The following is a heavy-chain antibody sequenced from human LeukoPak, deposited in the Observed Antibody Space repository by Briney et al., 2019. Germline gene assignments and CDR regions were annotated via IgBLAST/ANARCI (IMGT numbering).Heavy chain of an antibody. J-gene: IGHJ3*02. CDR2: IYYSGNT. CDR1: GGSIRSGSYY. Sequence: SETLSLTCIVSGGSIRSGSYYWGWIRQPPGKGLEWIGSIYYSGNTYYNPSLKSRVTISVDTSKNEFSLKLSSVTAADTAVYYCARHTKVGSKPDAFDIWGQGTMVTVSS. V-gene: IGHV4-39*01. CDR3: ARHTKVGSKPDAFDI. D-gene: IGHD1-26*01.